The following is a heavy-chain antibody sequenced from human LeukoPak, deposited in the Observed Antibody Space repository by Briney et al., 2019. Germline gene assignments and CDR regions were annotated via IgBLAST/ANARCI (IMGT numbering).Heavy chain of an antibody. D-gene: IGHD6-13*01. J-gene: IGHJ4*02. Sequence: ASVKVSCKASGYTFTSYDINWVRQAPGQGLEWMGWISAYNGNTNYAQKLQGRVTMTTDTSTSTAYMEPRSLRSDDTAVYYCARGVAAAGPFDYWGQGTLVTVSS. V-gene: IGHV1-18*01. CDR1: GYTFTSYD. CDR2: ISAYNGNT. CDR3: ARGVAAAGPFDY.